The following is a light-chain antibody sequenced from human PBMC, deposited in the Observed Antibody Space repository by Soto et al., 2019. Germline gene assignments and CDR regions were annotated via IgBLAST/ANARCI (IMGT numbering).Light chain of an antibody. J-gene: IGKJ2*01. V-gene: IGKV3-20*01. CDR2: GAS. Sequence: EIVLTQSPNTLSLSPGERVTLSGRASQSVSSSFLAWYQQKPGQAPRLLIYGASSRATGIPDRFSGSGSGTDFTLTINRLEPEDFAVYYCQQYGSSPTTFGQGTKLEIK. CDR3: QQYGSSPTT. CDR1: QSVSSSF.